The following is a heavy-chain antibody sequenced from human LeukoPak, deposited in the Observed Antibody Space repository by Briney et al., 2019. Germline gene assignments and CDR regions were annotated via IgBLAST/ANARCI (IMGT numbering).Heavy chain of an antibody. V-gene: IGHV1-2*02. CDR3: ARGPFIVVVTDRFDY. J-gene: IGHJ4*02. Sequence: ASVKVSCKASGYTFSGLYIHWVRQAPGQGLEWMGWINPNSGGTNYAQKFQGRVTMTRDTSISTAYMELSRLRSDDTAVYYCARGPFIVVVTDRFDYWGQGTLVTVSS. CDR2: INPNSGGT. CDR1: GYTFSGLY. D-gene: IGHD2-21*02.